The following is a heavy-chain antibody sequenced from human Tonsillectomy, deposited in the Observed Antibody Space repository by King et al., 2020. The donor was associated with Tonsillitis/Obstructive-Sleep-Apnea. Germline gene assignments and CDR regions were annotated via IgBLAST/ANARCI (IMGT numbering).Heavy chain of an antibody. D-gene: IGHD5-18*01. CDR1: GYTFTIFR. V-gene: IGHV1-18*01. Sequence: QLVQSGAEVKKPGASVKVSCKASGYTFTIFRISWVRQAPGQGLEWLGWISAYNGNTNYAQKLQGRVTMTTDTSTSTAYMELRSLRSDDTAVYYCATMDTAMVLYYGMDVWGQGTTVTVSS. J-gene: IGHJ6*02. CDR3: ATMDTAMVLYYGMDV. CDR2: ISAYNGNT.